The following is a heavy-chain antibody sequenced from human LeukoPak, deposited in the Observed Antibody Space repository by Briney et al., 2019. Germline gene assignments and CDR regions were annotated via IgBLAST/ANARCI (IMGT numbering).Heavy chain of an antibody. CDR3: ARGPLGATAY. CDR1: GGSFSGYY. V-gene: IGHV4-34*01. J-gene: IGHJ4*02. Sequence: KPSETLSLTCAVYGGSFSGYYWSWIRQPPGKGLEWIGEINHSGSTNYNPSLKSRVTISVDTSKNQFSLKLSSVTAADTAVYYCARGPLGATAYWGQGTLVTVSS. D-gene: IGHD1-26*01. CDR2: INHSGST.